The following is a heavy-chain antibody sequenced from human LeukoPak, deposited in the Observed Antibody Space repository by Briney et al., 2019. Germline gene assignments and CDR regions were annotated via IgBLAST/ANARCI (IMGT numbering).Heavy chain of an antibody. V-gene: IGHV4-39*01. D-gene: IGHD3-10*01. CDR2: IYYSGST. J-gene: IGHJ6*03. Sequence: PSETLSLTFTVSGGSISSSSYYWGWIRQPPGKGLEWIGSIYYSGSTYYNPSLKSRVTISVDTSKNQFSLTLSSVTAADTAVYYCATTANYYGSGSYYKIRGYYYYMDVWGKGTTVTVSS. CDR1: GGSISSSSYY. CDR3: ATTANYYGSGSYYKIRGYYYYMDV.